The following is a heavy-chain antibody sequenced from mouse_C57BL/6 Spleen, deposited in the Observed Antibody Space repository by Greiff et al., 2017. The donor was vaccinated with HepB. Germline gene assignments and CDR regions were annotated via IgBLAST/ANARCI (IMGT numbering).Heavy chain of an antibody. Sequence: QVQLQQSGAELVRPGTSVKMSCKASGYTFTNYWIGWAKQRPGHGLEWIGDIYPGGGYTNYNEKFKGKATLTADKSSSTAYMQFSSLTSEDSAIYYCARAVVATGGYAMDYWGQGTSVTVSS. J-gene: IGHJ4*01. CDR2: IYPGGGYT. D-gene: IGHD1-1*01. CDR1: GYTFTNYW. V-gene: IGHV1-63*01. CDR3: ARAVVATGGYAMDY.